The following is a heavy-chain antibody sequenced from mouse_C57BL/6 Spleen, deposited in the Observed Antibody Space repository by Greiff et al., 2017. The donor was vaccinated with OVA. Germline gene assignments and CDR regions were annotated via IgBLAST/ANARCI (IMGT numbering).Heavy chain of an antibody. CDR3: ARGGRLRRGDY. CDR1: GYTFTSYW. CDR2: IDPSDSFT. J-gene: IGHJ2*01. D-gene: IGHD2-4*01. V-gene: IGHV1-69*01. Sequence: QVQLQQPGAELVMPGASVKLSCKASGYTFTSYWMHWVKQRPGQGLEWIGEIDPSDSFTKYNQKFKGKSTLTVDKSSSTASMQRSSLTAEDSAVYYCARGGRLRRGDYWGQGTTLTVSS.